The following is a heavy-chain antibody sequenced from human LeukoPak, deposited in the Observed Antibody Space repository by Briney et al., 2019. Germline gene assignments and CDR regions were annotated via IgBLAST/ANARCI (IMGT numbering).Heavy chain of an antibody. Sequence: GGSLRLSCAASGFTLSYYAMCWVRQAPGKGLEWVSGFSAGGGSTYYADSVKGRFTISRDNSKNTLFLQMNSLRAGDTAVYYCAKDIYYGVGSYDYWGQGTLVTVSS. D-gene: IGHD3-10*01. CDR2: FSAGGGST. J-gene: IGHJ4*02. CDR1: GFTLSYYA. CDR3: AKDIYYGVGSYDY. V-gene: IGHV3-23*01.